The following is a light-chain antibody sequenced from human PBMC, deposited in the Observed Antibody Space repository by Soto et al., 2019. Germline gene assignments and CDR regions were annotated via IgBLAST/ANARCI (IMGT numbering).Light chain of an antibody. CDR3: SSYTGTSTLDV. V-gene: IGLV2-14*01. J-gene: IGLJ1*01. CDR1: SSDIGAYNY. CDR2: EIT. Sequence: QSALTQPASVSGSPGQSITISCIGTSSDIGAYNYVSWYREHPGKVPKLMIYEITSRPSGLSKRFSVSNSGNTASLTISGLQPEDEADYYSSSYTGTSTLDVFGTGTKVTVL.